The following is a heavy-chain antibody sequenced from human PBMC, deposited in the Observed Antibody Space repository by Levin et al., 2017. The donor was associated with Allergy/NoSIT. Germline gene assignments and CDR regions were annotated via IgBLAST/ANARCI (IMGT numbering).Heavy chain of an antibody. J-gene: IGHJ5*02. CDR3: ARCMYSSSWRQGGWFDP. V-gene: IGHV4-34*01. Sequence: SETLSLTCAVYGGSFSGYYWSWIRQPPGKGLEWIGEINHSGSTNYNPSLKSRVTISVDTSKNQFSLKLSSVTAADTAVYYCARCMYSSSWRQGGWFDPWGQGTLVTVSS. CDR1: GGSFSGYY. CDR2: INHSGST. D-gene: IGHD6-13*01.